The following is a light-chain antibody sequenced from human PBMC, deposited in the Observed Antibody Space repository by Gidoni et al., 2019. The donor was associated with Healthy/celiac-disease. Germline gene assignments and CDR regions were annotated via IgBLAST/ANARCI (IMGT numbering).Light chain of an antibody. CDR2: AAS. Sequence: EIPMTQSPSSLSASVGDRVTITCRASQSISSYLNWYQQKPGKAPKLLIYAASSLQSGVPSRFSGSGSGTDFTLTISSLQPEDFATYYCQQSYSTPFTFGGGTKVEIK. CDR3: QQSYSTPFT. J-gene: IGKJ4*01. V-gene: IGKV1-39*01. CDR1: QSISSY.